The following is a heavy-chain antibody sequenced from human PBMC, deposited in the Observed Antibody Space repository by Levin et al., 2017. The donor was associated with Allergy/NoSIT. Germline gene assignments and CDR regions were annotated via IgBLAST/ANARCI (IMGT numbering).Heavy chain of an antibody. CDR1: GFSFSNFV. CDR2: ISDSDVST. J-gene: IGHJ4*02. D-gene: IGHD2-8*02. CDR3: AKRLHCAGGFCHAGPFDS. Sequence: GESLKISCAASGFSFSNFVMSWVRQAPGKGLEWVSTISDSDVSTYYAHSVVGRFSIFRDNSKNTLSLQMNSLRVEDTAVYYCAKRLHCAGGFCHAGPFDSWGQGTLVTVSS. V-gene: IGHV3-23*01.